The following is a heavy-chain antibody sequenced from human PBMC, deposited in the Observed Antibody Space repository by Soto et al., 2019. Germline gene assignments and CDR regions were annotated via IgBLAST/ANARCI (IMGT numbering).Heavy chain of an antibody. D-gene: IGHD3-22*01. CDR2: ISSGGSSI. Sequence: QVQLVESGGGLVKPGGSLRLSCTASGFTFSDYDMNWIRQAPGKGLEWVSYISSGGSSIYYADSVKGRFTISRDNAKNSLYLEMNSRRAEDTAVYYCARDYYYDSSGFDYWGQGTLVTVSS. J-gene: IGHJ4*01. CDR1: GFTFSDYD. CDR3: ARDYYYDSSGFDY. V-gene: IGHV3-11*01.